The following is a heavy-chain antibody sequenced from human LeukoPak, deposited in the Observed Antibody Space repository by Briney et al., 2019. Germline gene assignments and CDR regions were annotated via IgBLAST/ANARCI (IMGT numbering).Heavy chain of an antibody. CDR2: ISWNSGSI. CDR3: AKDTAYYYDSSGYYDY. J-gene: IGHJ4*02. Sequence: GESLRLSCAASGFTFDDYAMHWVRHAPGKGLEWVSGISWNSGSIGYADSVKGRFTISRDNAKNSLYLQMNSLRAEDTALYYCAKDTAYYYDSSGYYDYWGQGTLVTVSS. CDR1: GFTFDDYA. D-gene: IGHD3-22*01. V-gene: IGHV3-9*01.